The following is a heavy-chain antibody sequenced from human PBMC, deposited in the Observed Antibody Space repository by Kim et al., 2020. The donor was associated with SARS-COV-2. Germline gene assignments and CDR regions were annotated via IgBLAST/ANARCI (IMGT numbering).Heavy chain of an antibody. V-gene: IGHV4-59*01. CDR1: GGSISSYY. CDR2: IYYSGST. CDR3: ARWGGNSHNYYYYYGMDV. D-gene: IGHD2-21*02. J-gene: IGHJ6*02. Sequence: SETLSLTCTVSGGSISSYYWSWIRQPPGKGLEWIGYIYYSGSTNYNPSLKSRVTISVDTSKNQFSLKLSSVTAADTAVYYCARWGGNSHNYYYYYGMDVWGQGTTVTVSS.